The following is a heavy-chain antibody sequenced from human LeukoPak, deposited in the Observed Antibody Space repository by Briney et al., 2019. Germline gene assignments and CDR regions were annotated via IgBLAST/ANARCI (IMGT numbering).Heavy chain of an antibody. CDR1: GGSITDYY. V-gene: IGHV4-59*01. J-gene: IGHJ5*02. CDR2: ISYSGST. Sequence: SETLSLTCTVSGGSITDYYWSWIRQPPGKGLEWIGYISYSGSTTYNPSLKSRVSISVDTSRNQCSLNLSSVTAADTAVYYCAGVDYYDSSGYFEGAWFDPWGQGALVTVSS. CDR3: AGVDYYDSSGYFEGAWFDP. D-gene: IGHD3-22*01.